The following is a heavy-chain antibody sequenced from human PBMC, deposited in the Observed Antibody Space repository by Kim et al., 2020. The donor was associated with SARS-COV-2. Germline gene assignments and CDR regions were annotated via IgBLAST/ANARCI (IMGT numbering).Heavy chain of an antibody. D-gene: IGHD4-17*01. CDR3: ARTNGDYDYFYYGMDV. J-gene: IGHJ6*02. CDR1: GYTFTSYD. Sequence: ASVKVSCKASGYTFTSYDINWVRQATGQGLEWMGWMNPNSGNTGYAQKFQGRVTMTRNTSISTAYMELSSLRSEDTAVYYCARTNGDYDYFYYGMDVWGQGTTVTVSS. V-gene: IGHV1-8*01. CDR2: MNPNSGNT.